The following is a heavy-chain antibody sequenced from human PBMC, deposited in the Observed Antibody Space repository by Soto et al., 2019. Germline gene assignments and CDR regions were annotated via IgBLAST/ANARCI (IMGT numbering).Heavy chain of an antibody. CDR1: GFSFAGYA. J-gene: IGHJ4*02. D-gene: IGHD3-3*01. V-gene: IGHV3-23*04. Sequence: VQLVQSGGGFVQPGGSLRLSCAATGFSFAGYALTWVRQAPGKGLEWLSAVSGGGASTYYADSVRGRFSISRDVSGNMIYLQLNRLTAGDTATYYCAKTQTFNGYYGGFDAWGQGTRVTVSS. CDR2: VSGGGAST. CDR3: AKTQTFNGYYGGFDA.